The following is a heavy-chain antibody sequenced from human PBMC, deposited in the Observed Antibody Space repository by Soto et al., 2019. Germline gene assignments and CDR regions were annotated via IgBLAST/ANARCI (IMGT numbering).Heavy chain of an antibody. D-gene: IGHD6-13*01. CDR1: GGSISSYY. J-gene: IGHJ3*02. Sequence: SETLSLTCTVSGGSISSYYWSWIRQPPGKGLEWIGYIYYSGSTNYYPSLKSRVTISIDTSKNQFSLNLSSVTAADTAVYYCSGPSRQLCVFDIPGQGTMVTVSS. CDR3: SGPSRQLCVFDI. CDR2: IYYSGST. V-gene: IGHV4-59*01.